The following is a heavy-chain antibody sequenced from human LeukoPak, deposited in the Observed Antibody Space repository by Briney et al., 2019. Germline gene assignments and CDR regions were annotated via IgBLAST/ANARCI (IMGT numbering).Heavy chain of an antibody. CDR2: IIPIFGTA. CDR1: GYTLTELS. V-gene: IGHV1-69*13. CDR3: ASPTRYSSSYYYGMDV. D-gene: IGHD6-13*01. Sequence: SVKVSCKVSGYTLTELSMHWVRQAPGQGLEWMGGIIPIFGTANYAQKFLGRVTITADESTSTAYMELSSLRSEDTAVYYCASPTRYSSSYYYGMDVWGQGTTVTVSS. J-gene: IGHJ6*02.